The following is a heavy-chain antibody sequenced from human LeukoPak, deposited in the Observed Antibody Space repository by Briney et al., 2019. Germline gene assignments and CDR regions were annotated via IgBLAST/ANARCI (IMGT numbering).Heavy chain of an antibody. CDR3: ARVAKERVGGVYYFDY. J-gene: IGHJ4*02. CDR1: GFTFSDYD. D-gene: IGHD1-1*01. CDR2: IGTAGDT. V-gene: IGHV3-13*01. Sequence: GGSLRLSCAASGFTFSDYDMHWVRQATGKGLEWVSAIGTAGDTYYTGSEKGRFTISRENAKNSLYLQMNSLRAGDTAVYYCARVAKERVGGVYYFDYWGQGTLVTVSS.